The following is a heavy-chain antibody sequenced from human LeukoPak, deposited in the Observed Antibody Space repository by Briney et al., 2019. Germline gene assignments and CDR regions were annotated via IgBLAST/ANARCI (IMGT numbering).Heavy chain of an antibody. CDR3: AKLKWLTTGNFDY. J-gene: IGHJ4*02. D-gene: IGHD5-12*01. V-gene: IGHV3-23*01. CDR1: GFTFSSNA. CDR2: LTGGGGVT. Sequence: QPGGSLRLSCAASGFTFSSNAMSWVRQAPGKGLEWVSALTGGGGVTHYADFVKGRFTISRDNSKNTLYLQMTSLRAEDTAIYYCAKLKWLTTGNFDYWGQGTLVTVSS.